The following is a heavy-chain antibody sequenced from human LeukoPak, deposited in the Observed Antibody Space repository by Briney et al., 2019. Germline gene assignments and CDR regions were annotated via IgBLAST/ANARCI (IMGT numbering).Heavy chain of an antibody. CDR2: INQHGNET. J-gene: IGHJ4*02. CDR3: ARDYGNF. Sequence: GGSLRLSCEPSGFTFSNSWMSWVRQAPGKGLEWVANINQHGNETYYVDSVKGRFTISRDNAKNSLYLQMDRLRAEDAALYYCARDYGNFWGQGTLVTVSS. CDR1: GFTFSNSW. D-gene: IGHD3-10*01. V-gene: IGHV3-7*01.